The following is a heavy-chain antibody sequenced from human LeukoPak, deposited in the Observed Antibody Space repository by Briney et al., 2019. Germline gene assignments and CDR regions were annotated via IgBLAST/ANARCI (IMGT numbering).Heavy chain of an antibody. J-gene: IGHJ4*02. CDR1: GGSFSGYY. CDR2: IKHSGST. CDR3: ASSIAARDY. Sequence: SETLSLTCAVYGGSFSGYYWSWIRQPPGKGLEWIGEIKHSGSTNYNPSLKSRVTISVDTSKNQFSLKLSSVTAADTAVYYCASSIAARDYWGQGTLVTVSS. D-gene: IGHD6-6*01. V-gene: IGHV4-34*01.